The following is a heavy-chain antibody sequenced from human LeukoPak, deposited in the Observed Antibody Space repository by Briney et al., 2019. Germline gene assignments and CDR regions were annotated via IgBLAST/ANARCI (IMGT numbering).Heavy chain of an antibody. J-gene: IGHJ4*02. CDR2: ISGSGGST. D-gene: IGHD2-15*01. V-gene: IGHV3-23*01. CDR3: AKDHCSGGSCYHDY. Sequence: GGSLRLSCAASGFTFSSYAMSWVRQAPGKGLEWVSAISGSGGSTYYADSVKGRFTISRDNSKNTLYLQMNSLRAEDTAVYYCAKDHCSGGSCYHDYWGLGTLVTVSS. CDR1: GFTFSSYA.